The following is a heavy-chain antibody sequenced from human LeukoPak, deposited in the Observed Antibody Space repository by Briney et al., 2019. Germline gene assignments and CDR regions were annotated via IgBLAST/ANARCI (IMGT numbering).Heavy chain of an antibody. Sequence: GGSLRLSCAASGFTFSDYYMIWVRQAPGKGLEWVSSISTRSSYIYYADSVKGRFTISRDNAKNSLYLQVSSLRAEDTAVYYCAGNWNLGGMDVWGQGTMVTVSS. CDR2: ISTRSSYI. CDR3: AGNWNLGGMDV. J-gene: IGHJ3*01. D-gene: IGHD1-1*01. V-gene: IGHV3-21*01. CDR1: GFTFSDYY.